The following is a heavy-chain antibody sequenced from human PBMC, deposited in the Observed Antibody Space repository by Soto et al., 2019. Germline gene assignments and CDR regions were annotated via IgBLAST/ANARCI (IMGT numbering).Heavy chain of an antibody. CDR1: GFTFSSYG. CDR3: AKTDPGRYGSGSSMATYYYYYGMDV. V-gene: IGHV3-30*18. Sequence: GGSLRLSCAASGFTFSSYGMHWVRQAPGKGLEWVAVISYDGSNKYYADSVKGRFTISRDNSKNTLYLQMNSLRAEDTAVYYCAKTDPGRYGSGSSMATYYYYYGMDVWGQGTTVTVSS. CDR2: ISYDGSNK. D-gene: IGHD3-10*01. J-gene: IGHJ6*02.